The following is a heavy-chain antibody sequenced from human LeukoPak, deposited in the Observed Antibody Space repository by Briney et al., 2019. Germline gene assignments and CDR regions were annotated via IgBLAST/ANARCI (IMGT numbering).Heavy chain of an antibody. CDR1: GFTFSSYA. CDR2: ISSSSSYI. Sequence: PGGSLRLSCAASGFTFSSYAMSWVRQAPGKGLEWVSSISSSSSYIYYADSVKGRFTISKDNAKNSLYLQMNSLRAEDTAVYYCARGPQVAKQWLALFDYWGQGTLVTVSS. D-gene: IGHD6-19*01. CDR3: ARGPQVAKQWLALFDY. V-gene: IGHV3-21*01. J-gene: IGHJ4*02.